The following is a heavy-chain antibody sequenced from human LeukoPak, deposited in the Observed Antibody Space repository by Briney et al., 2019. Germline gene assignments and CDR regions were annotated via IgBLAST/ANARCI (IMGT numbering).Heavy chain of an antibody. CDR3: ARAYMAD. Sequence: GGSLRLSCAASGFIFSNYWMSWVRQAPGKGLEWVANIRQDGSQKYYVDSVRGRFTISRDNAKNSLYLLMNGLRAEDTAVYYCARAYMADWGQGTLVTVSS. CDR1: GFIFSNYW. V-gene: IGHV3-7*03. J-gene: IGHJ4*02. CDR2: IRQDGSQK. D-gene: IGHD4-11*01.